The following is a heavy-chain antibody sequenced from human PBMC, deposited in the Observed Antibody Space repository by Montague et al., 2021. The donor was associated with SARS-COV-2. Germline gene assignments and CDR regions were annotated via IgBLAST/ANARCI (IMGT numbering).Heavy chain of an antibody. CDR2: IYYSGST. CDR3: ASQVPDFWSGIDY. J-gene: IGHJ4*02. Sequence: SETLSLTCTVSGGSISSSSYYWGWIRQPPGKGLEWIGSIYYSGSTYYNPSRKSRVTISVDTSKNQFSLKLSSVTAADTAVYYCASQVPDFWSGIDYWGQGTLVTVSS. D-gene: IGHD3-3*01. V-gene: IGHV4-39*07. CDR1: GGSISSSSYY.